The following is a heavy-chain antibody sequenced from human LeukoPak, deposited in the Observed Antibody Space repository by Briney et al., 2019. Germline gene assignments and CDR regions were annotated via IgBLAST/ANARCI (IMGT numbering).Heavy chain of an antibody. Sequence: PGGSLRLSCAASGFTFSSYAMNWVRQAPGKGLEWVSGISGSGGSTYYGDSVKGRFTISRDKSTNTLYLQMNSLRADDTAVYYCTKDGGTGDSSSWFYWGQGTLVTVSS. CDR3: TKDGGTGDSSSWFY. CDR2: ISGSGGST. D-gene: IGHD6-13*01. CDR1: GFTFSSYA. V-gene: IGHV3-23*01. J-gene: IGHJ4*02.